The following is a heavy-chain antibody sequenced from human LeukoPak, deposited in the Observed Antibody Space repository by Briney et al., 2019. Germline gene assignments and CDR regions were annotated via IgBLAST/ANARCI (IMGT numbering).Heavy chain of an antibody. V-gene: IGHV3-21*01. D-gene: IGHD2-15*01. CDR1: GFTFSSHS. Sequence: GGSLRLSCAASGFTFSSHSMNWVRQAPGKGLEWVSSISSSSSYIYYADSVKGRFTISRDNAKNSLYLQMNSLRAEDTAVYYCARDPYCSGGSCYSNWFDPWGQGTLVTVSS. J-gene: IGHJ5*02. CDR3: ARDPYCSGGSCYSNWFDP. CDR2: ISSSSSYI.